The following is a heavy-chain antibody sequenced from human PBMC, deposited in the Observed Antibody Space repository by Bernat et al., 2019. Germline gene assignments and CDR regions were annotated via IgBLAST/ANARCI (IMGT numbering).Heavy chain of an antibody. CDR3: ARGIRRSTVGTLVQYYYYYYYYMDV. V-gene: IGHV1-46*01. Sequence: QVQLVQSGAEVKKPGASVKVSCKASGYTFTSYYMHWVRQAPGQGLEWMGIINPSGGSTSYAQKFQGRVTMTRDTSTSTVYMELSSLRSEDTAVYYCARGIRRSTVGTLVQYYYYYYYYMDVWGKGTTVTVSS. CDR2: INPSGGST. D-gene: IGHD4-23*01. J-gene: IGHJ6*03. CDR1: GYTFTSYY.